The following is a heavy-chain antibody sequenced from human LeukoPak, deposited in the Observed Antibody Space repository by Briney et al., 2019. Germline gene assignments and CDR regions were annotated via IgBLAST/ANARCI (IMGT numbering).Heavy chain of an antibody. CDR2: ISRTGNYI. CDR3: ARVLETDCSGGSCYSGLDY. Sequence: PGGSLRLSCAASGFTFSRYNMNWVRQAPGKGLECVSSISRTGNYIYYADSVKGRFTISRDNAQNSLFLQMNSLRVEDTAVYYCARVLETDCSGGSCYSGLDYWGQGTLVTVSS. CDR1: GFTFSRYN. V-gene: IGHV3-21*01. D-gene: IGHD2-15*01. J-gene: IGHJ4*02.